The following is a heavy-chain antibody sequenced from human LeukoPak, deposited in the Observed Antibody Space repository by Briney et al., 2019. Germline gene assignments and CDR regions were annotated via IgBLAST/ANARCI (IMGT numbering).Heavy chain of an antibody. Sequence: SETLSLTCTVSGYSISSGYYWSWIRQPPGKGLEWIGEINHSGSTNYNPSLKSRVTISVDTSKNQFSLKLSSVTAADTAMYYCASSYSGRSARDYWGQGTLVTASS. V-gene: IGHV4-38-2*02. J-gene: IGHJ4*02. CDR3: ASSYSGRSARDY. CDR1: GYSISSGYY. CDR2: INHSGST. D-gene: IGHD1-26*01.